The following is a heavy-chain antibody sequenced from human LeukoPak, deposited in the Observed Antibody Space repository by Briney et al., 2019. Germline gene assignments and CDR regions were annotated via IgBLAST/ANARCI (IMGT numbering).Heavy chain of an antibody. Sequence: SETLSLTCTVSGGSISSYYWSWIRQPPGKGLEWIGYIYYSGSTNYNPSLKSRVTISVDTSKNQFSLKLSSVTAADTAVYYCARVLYGGYDWYWFDPWGQGNLVTVSS. CDR3: ARVLYGGYDWYWFDP. V-gene: IGHV4-59*01. J-gene: IGHJ5*02. D-gene: IGHD5-12*01. CDR1: GGSISSYY. CDR2: IYYSGST.